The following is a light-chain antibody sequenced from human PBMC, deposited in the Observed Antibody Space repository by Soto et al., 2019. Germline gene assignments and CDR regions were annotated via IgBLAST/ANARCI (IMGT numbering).Light chain of an antibody. J-gene: IGKJ1*01. Sequence: DIQVTQSPSTLYGSVGDRVTITCRASQTISSWLAWYQQKPGKAPKLLIYKASTLKSGVPSRFSGSGSGTEFTLTISSLQPDDIATYYCQHYNSYSEAFCQGTNVDIK. V-gene: IGKV1-5*03. CDR2: KAS. CDR3: QHYNSYSEA. CDR1: QTISSW.